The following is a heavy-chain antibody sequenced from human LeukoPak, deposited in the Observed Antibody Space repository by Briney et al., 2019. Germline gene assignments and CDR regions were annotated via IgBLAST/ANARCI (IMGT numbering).Heavy chain of an antibody. Sequence: ASVKVSCKASGYSFTDYYMHWVRQAPGQGLEWMGWINPNSGGTNSARRFQGRVTMTRDTSISTAYMELSSLRSDDTAVYYCAKSSISGSGSYYPYYYGMDVWGQGTTVTVSS. D-gene: IGHD3-10*01. CDR2: INPNSGGT. V-gene: IGHV1-2*02. J-gene: IGHJ6*02. CDR1: GYSFTDYY. CDR3: AKSSISGSGSYYPYYYGMDV.